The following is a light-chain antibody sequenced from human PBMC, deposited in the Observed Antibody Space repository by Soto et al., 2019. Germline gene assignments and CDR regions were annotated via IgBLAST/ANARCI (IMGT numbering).Light chain of an antibody. CDR3: QQLNSYPIT. V-gene: IGKV1-9*01. J-gene: IGKJ5*01. Sequence: DIQLTQSPSFLSASVGDRVTLTCRASQDISSYLAWYQQKPGKAPKLLIYAASTLQSGVPSRFSGSGSGTEFTLTISRLQPEDFATYYCQQLNSYPITFGQGTRLEIK. CDR2: AAS. CDR1: QDISSY.